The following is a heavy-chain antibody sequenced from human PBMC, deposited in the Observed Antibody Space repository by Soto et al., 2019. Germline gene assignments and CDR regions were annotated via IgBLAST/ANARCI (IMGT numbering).Heavy chain of an antibody. CDR1: GYSFTSYW. V-gene: IGHV5-10-1*01. D-gene: IGHD3-22*01. CDR3: ARYIEEEKYYYDSSGPDY. Sequence: GESLKISCKGSGYSFTSYWISWVSQMPGKGLEWMGRIDPSDSYTNYSPSFQGHVTISADKSISTAYLQWSSLKASDTAMYYCARYIEEEKYYYDSSGPDYWGQGTLVTVSS. J-gene: IGHJ4*02. CDR2: IDPSDSYT.